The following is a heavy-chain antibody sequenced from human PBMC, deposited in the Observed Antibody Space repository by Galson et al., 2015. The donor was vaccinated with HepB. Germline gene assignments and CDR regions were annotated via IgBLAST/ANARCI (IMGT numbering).Heavy chain of an antibody. CDR1: GYSFTSYW. V-gene: IGHV5-51*01. Sequence: QSGAEVKKPGESLKTSCKASGYSFTSYWIGWVRQMPGKGLEWMGNIYPGDSDIRYSPSFQGQVTISADKSINTAYLQWSSLKASDTAMYYCARGILVVVTSHDAFDIWGQGTMVTVSS. J-gene: IGHJ3*02. CDR2: IYPGDSDI. D-gene: IGHD3-22*01. CDR3: ARGILVVVTSHDAFDI.